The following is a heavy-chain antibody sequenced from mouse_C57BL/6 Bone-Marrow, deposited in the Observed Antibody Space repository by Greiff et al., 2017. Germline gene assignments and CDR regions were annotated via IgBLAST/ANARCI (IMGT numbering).Heavy chain of an antibody. CDR3: GRLWFRNYFDY. CDR1: GYTFPSYG. D-gene: IGHD2-2*01. J-gene: IGHJ2*01. V-gene: IGHV1-81*01. Sequence: QVQLQQSGAELARPGASVKLSCKASGYTFPSYGISWVKQRTGQGLEWIGEIYPRSGNTYYNEKFKGKAPLTADKSSSTAYMGLRSLTSADSAVYFCGRLWFRNYFDYWGQGTTRTVSS. CDR2: IYPRSGNT.